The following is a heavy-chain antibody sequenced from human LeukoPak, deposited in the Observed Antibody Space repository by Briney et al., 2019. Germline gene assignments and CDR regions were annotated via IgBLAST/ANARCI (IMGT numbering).Heavy chain of an antibody. CDR2: ISGSGGST. CDR3: AKISGSYLIFDY. Sequence: RPGGSLRLSCAASGFTFSSHAMSWVRQAPGKGLEWVSAISGSGGSTYYADSVKGRFTISRDNSKNTLYLQMNSLRAEDTAVYYCAKISGSYLIFDYWGQGTLVTVSS. CDR1: GFTFSSHA. J-gene: IGHJ4*02. V-gene: IGHV3-23*01. D-gene: IGHD1-26*01.